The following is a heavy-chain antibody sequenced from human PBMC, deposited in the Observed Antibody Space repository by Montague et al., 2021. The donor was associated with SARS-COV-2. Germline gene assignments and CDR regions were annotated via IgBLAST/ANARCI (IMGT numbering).Heavy chain of an antibody. D-gene: IGHD6-13*01. CDR2: TYYRSKWYN. Sequence: CAISGDSVSSNTAAWNWIRQSPSRGLEWLGRTYYRSKWYNDYAVSVKSRISINADTSKSQFSLQLNSVTPEDTAVYYCARGISATNKWGQGTLATVSS. CDR1: GDSVSSNTAA. V-gene: IGHV6-1*01. CDR3: ARGISATNK. J-gene: IGHJ4*02.